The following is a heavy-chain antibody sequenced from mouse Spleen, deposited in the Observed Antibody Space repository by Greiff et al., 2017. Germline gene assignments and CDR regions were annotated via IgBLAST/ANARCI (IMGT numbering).Heavy chain of an antibody. J-gene: IGHJ4*01. CDR1: GYTFTDYY. CDR2: IYPGSGNT. V-gene: IGHV1-76*01. D-gene: IGHD2-5*01. Sequence: QVQLQQSGAELVRPGASVKLSCKASGYTFTDYYINWVKQRPGQGLEWIARIYPGSGNTYYNEKFKGKATLTAEKSSSTAYMQLSSLTSEDSAVYFCARERYSNYEAMDYWGQGTSVTVSS. CDR3: ARERYSNYEAMDY.